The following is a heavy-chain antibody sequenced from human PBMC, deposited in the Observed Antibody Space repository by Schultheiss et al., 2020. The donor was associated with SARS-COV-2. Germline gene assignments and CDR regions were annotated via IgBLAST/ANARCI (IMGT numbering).Heavy chain of an antibody. CDR3: TTEGGDLLGYCSSTSCYTDAFDI. CDR1: GFTFSNAW. V-gene: IGHV3-15*01. D-gene: IGHD2-2*02. Sequence: GGSLRLSCAASGFTFSNAWMSWVRQAPGKGLEWVGRIKSKTDGGTTDYAAPVKGRFTISRDDSKNTLYLQMNSLKTEDTAVYYSTTEGGDLLGYCSSTSCYTDAFDIWGQGTMVTVSS. CDR2: IKSKTDGGTT. J-gene: IGHJ3*02.